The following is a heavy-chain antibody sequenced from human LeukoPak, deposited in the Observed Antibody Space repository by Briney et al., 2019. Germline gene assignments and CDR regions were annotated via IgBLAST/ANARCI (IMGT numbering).Heavy chain of an antibody. D-gene: IGHD6-19*01. CDR1: GGTFSSYA. V-gene: IGHV1-69*05. J-gene: IGHJ5*02. CDR3: ARGKYSSGWYPKNPRYNWFDP. CDR2: IIPIFGTA. Sequence: GSSVKVSCKASGGTFSSYAISWVRQAPGQGLEWMGGIIPIFGTANYAQKFQGRVTITTDESTSTAYMELSSLRSEDTAVYYCARGKYSSGWYPKNPRYNWFDPWGQGTLSPSPQ.